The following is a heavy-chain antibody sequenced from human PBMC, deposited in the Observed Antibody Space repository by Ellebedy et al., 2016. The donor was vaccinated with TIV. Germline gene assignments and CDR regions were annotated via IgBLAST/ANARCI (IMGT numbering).Heavy chain of an antibody. D-gene: IGHD1-26*01. CDR1: SGSISSYY. J-gene: IGHJ4*02. CDR2: VSYSGST. V-gene: IGHV4-59*12. Sequence: MPSETLSLTCTVSSGSISSYYWSWIRQPPGKGLEWIGYVSYSGSTNYNPSLKTRVTISVDKSNNQYSLKLNSVTAADTAVYYCARGGGATLDYWGQGNLVTVSS. CDR3: ARGGGATLDY.